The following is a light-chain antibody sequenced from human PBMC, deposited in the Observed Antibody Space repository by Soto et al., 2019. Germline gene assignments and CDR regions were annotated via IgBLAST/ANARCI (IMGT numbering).Light chain of an antibody. J-gene: IGKJ2*01. CDR1: QSVSSY. V-gene: IGKV3-11*01. CDR2: DAS. CDR3: QQRSNWPGGT. Sequence: EIVLTQSPATLSLSPGERATLSCRASQSVSSYLAWYQHKPGQAPRLLIYDASNRATGIPARFSGSGSGTDFTLTSSSLEPEDFAVYYCQQRSNWPGGTFGQGTKLEIK.